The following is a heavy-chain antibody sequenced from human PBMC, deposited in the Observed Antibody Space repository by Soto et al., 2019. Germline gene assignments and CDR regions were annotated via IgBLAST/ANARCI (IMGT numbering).Heavy chain of an antibody. D-gene: IGHD4-17*01. CDR2: MNPNSGNT. CDR1: GYTFTSYD. CDR3: ARKVGIYVDYAPPYYYYYIDV. J-gene: IGHJ6*03. V-gene: IGHV1-8*01. Sequence: GASVKVSCKASGYTFTSYDINWVRQATGQGLEWTGWMNPNSGNTGYAQKFQGRVTMTRNTSISTAYMELSSLRSEDTAVYYCARKVGIYVDYAPPYYYYYIDVRAKRTTVTGSS.